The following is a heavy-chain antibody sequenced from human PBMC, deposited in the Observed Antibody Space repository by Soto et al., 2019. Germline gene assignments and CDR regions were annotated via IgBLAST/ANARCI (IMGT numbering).Heavy chain of an antibody. CDR1: GASISRGGFH. J-gene: IGHJ4*02. CDR3: ARRGSGHTFDY. V-gene: IGHV4-39*01. CDR2: LYSGST. D-gene: IGHD3-10*01. Sequence: PSETLSLTCAVSGASISRGGFHWGWIRQPPGQGLEWIGSLYSGSTYSNPSLKSRVTISADTSKNQFSLTLSSVTAADTAVYYCARRGSGHTFDYWGQGTLVTVSS.